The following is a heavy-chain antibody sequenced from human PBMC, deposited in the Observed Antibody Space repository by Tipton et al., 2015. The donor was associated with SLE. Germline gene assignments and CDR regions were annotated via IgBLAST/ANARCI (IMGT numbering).Heavy chain of an antibody. CDR2: IWYDGSNK. Sequence: SLRLSCAASGFTFSTYSMNWVRQAPGKGLEWVAVIWYDGSNKYYADSVKGRFTISRDNSKNTLYLQMNSLRAEDTAVYYCARGVGGSGYSYYYYYMDVWGKGTTVTVSS. J-gene: IGHJ6*03. CDR1: GFTFSTYS. CDR3: ARGVGGSGYSYYYYYMDV. D-gene: IGHD3-22*01. V-gene: IGHV3-33*08.